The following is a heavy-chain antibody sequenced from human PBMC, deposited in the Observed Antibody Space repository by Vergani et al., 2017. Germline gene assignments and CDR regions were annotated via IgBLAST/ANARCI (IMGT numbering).Heavy chain of an antibody. CDR3: ARVGSPIIVVVPAAIEDLRGDDAFDI. Sequence: QVQLQESGPGLVKPSETLSLTCTVSGGSISSYYWSWIRQPPGKGLEWIGYIYYSGSTNYNPSLKSRVTISVDTSKNQFSLKLSSVTAADTAVYYWARVGSPIIVVVPAAIEDLRGDDAFDIWGQGTMVTVSS. CDR1: GGSISSYY. J-gene: IGHJ3*02. V-gene: IGHV4-59*01. CDR2: IYYSGST. D-gene: IGHD2-2*01.